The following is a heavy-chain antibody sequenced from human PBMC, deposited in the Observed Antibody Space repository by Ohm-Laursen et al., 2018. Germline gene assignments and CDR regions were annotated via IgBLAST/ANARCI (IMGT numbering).Heavy chain of an antibody. CDR2: ISYDGSNK. J-gene: IGHJ6*02. V-gene: IGHV3-30*18. Sequence: SLRLSCTASGFTFSSYGMHWVRQAPGKGLEWVAVISYDGSNKYYADSVKGRFTISRDNSKNTLYLQMNSLRAEDTAVYYCAKASYGSGSSNGMDVWGQGTTVTVSS. CDR3: AKASYGSGSSNGMDV. D-gene: IGHD3-10*01. CDR1: GFTFSSYG.